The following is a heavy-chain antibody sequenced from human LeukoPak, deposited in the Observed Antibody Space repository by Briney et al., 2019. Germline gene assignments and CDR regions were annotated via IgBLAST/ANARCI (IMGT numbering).Heavy chain of an antibody. CDR2: INHSGST. V-gene: IGHV4-34*01. CDR3: ARGQGYYDSSGYL. D-gene: IGHD3-22*01. Sequence: PSETLSLTCAVYGGSFSGYYWSWIRQPPGKGLEWIGEINHSGSTNYNPSLKSRVTISVDTSKNQFSLKLSSVTAADTAVYYCARGQGYYDSSGYLWGQGTLVAVSS. CDR1: GGSFSGYY. J-gene: IGHJ4*02.